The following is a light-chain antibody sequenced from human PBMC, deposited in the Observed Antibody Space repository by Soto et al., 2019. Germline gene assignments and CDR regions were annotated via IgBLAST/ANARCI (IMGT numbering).Light chain of an antibody. CDR2: GAS. CDR3: QQFGGSYT. Sequence: EIVLTQSPGTLSLSPGERATLSCRASQSVSSTLAWYQHKPGQSPRLLIYGASIRATGIPDRFSGSGSGTDFTLTSRRLEFEDFALYYFQQFGGSYTFGQGTKLEMK. V-gene: IGKV3-20*01. CDR1: QSVSST. J-gene: IGKJ2*01.